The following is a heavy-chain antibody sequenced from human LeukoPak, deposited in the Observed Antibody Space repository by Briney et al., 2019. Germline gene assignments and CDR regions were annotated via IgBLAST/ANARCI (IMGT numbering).Heavy chain of an antibody. V-gene: IGHV5-51*01. Sequence: GESLKISCKISGYRLTSNWIGWVRQVPGKGLEWMGLIYPGYSDAKYSPSFQGQVTFSVDASISTAYLQWSSLKASDTAMYYCARRLLADYYGSGSYDYWGQGTLVTVSS. CDR1: GYRLTSNW. J-gene: IGHJ4*02. D-gene: IGHD3-10*01. CDR3: ARRLLADYYGSGSYDY. CDR2: IYPGYSDA.